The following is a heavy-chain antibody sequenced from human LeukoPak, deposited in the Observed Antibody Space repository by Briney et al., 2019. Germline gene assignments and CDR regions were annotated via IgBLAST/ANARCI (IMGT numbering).Heavy chain of an antibody. CDR3: ARDYYDSSGYYGRGGYYYMDV. V-gene: IGHV4-34*01. CDR1: GVSFSGYY. J-gene: IGHJ6*03. CDR2: INHSGIT. D-gene: IGHD3-22*01. Sequence: SETLSLTCVVYGVSFSGYYWSWIRQPPQKGLEWIGEINHSGITNYNPSLKSRVTISVDKSKNQFPLKLSSVTAADTAVYYCARDYYDSSGYYGRGGYYYMDVWGKGTTVTVSS.